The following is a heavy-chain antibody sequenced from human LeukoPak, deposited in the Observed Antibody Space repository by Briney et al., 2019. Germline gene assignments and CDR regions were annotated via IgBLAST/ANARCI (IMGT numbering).Heavy chain of an antibody. CDR2: INHSGST. J-gene: IGHJ6*02. V-gene: IGHV4-34*01. D-gene: IGHD1-26*01. CDR1: GGSFSGYY. CDR3: ARAYSTGMDV. Sequence: ETLSLTCAVYGGSFSGYYWSWIRQPPGKGLEWIGEINHSGSTNYNPSLKSRVTISVDTSKNQFSLKLSSVTAADTAVYYCARAYSTGMDVWGQGTTVTVSS.